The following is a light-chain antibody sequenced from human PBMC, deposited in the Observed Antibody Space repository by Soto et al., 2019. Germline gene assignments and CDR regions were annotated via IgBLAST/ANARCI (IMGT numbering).Light chain of an antibody. Sequence: DIQMTQSPSTLSASVGDRVTITCRASENINTWLAWYQQKPGKAPKLLIYAASSLEGGVPSRFSGSGSGTEFTLTISSLHLDDFATYYCQQYNNWYAFGQGTNLEIK. J-gene: IGKJ2*01. CDR3: QQYNNWYA. CDR2: AAS. CDR1: ENINTW. V-gene: IGKV1-5*01.